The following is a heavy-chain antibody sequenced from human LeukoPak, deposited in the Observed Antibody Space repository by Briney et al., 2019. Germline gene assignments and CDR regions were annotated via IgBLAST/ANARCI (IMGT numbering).Heavy chain of an antibody. CDR3: ARALQRYSRTENDAFDI. V-gene: IGHV3-21*01. J-gene: IGHJ3*02. Sequence: GGSLRLSCAASGFTFSSYWMSWVRQAPGKGLEWVSSISSSSSYIYYADSVKGRFTISRDNAKNSLYLQMNSLRAEDTAVYYCARALQRYSRTENDAFDIWGQGTMVTVSS. CDR2: ISSSSSYI. D-gene: IGHD6-13*01. CDR1: GFTFSSYW.